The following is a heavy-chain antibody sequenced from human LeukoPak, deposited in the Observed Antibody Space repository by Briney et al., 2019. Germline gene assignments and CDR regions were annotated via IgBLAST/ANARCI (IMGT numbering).Heavy chain of an antibody. CDR1: GSRFSDYW. CDR2: IYPGDSDT. Sequence: GESLKISCKVSGSRFSDYWIAWVRQLPGKGLEWVGIIYPGDSDTRYSPSLQGRVTLSVDKSINAAYMEWSSLKASDTGIYYCARLFWGYSGYDGGGDYWGQGTLVTVSS. D-gene: IGHD5-12*01. V-gene: IGHV5-51*01. CDR3: ARLFWGYSGYDGGGDY. J-gene: IGHJ4*02.